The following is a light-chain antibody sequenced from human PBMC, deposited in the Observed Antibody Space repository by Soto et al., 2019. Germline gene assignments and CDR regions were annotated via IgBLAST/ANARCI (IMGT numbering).Light chain of an antibody. V-gene: IGKV3-20*01. Sequence: EIVLTQSPGTLSLSPGERATLSCRASQSISSSSLAWYQQRPGQAPRLLIYVTSSRATGIPDRFSGSGSGTDFTLTISRLEPEDFAVYYCQHYGSSLWTFGQGTKVEIK. CDR1: QSISSSS. CDR3: QHYGSSLWT. CDR2: VTS. J-gene: IGKJ1*01.